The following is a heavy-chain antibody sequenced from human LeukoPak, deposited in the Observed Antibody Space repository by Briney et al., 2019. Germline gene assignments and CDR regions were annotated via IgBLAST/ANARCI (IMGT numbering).Heavy chain of an antibody. CDR1: GATISSSSYY. CDR3: ARHDNRAIVGAIGY. D-gene: IGHD1-26*01. CDR2: IYYSGST. Sequence: SETLSLTCTVSGATISSSSYYWGWIRQPPGKGLEWIGSIYYSGSTYYNPSLKSRVTISVDTSKNQFSLKLSSVTAADTAVYYCARHDNRAIVGAIGYWGQGTLVTVSS. V-gene: IGHV4-39*01. J-gene: IGHJ4*02.